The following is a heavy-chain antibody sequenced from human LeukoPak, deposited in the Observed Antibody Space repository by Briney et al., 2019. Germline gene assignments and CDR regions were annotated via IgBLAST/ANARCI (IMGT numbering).Heavy chain of an antibody. Sequence: PSETLSLTCTVSGGSISSSRYYWGWIRQPPGKGLEWIGSIYYSGSTYYNPSLKSRVTISVDTSKNQFSLKLSSVTAADTAVYYCARHLGTQMDVFDYWGQGTLVTVSS. CDR2: IYYSGST. D-gene: IGHD1-14*01. CDR1: GGSISSSRYY. CDR3: ARHLGTQMDVFDY. J-gene: IGHJ4*02. V-gene: IGHV4-39*01.